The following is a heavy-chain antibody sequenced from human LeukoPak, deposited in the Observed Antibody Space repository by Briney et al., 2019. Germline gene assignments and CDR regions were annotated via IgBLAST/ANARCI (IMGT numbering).Heavy chain of an antibody. CDR3: AKDLGYYYDSSGYYGFDY. D-gene: IGHD3-22*01. CDR2: ISGSGGST. V-gene: IGHV3-23*01. Sequence: GGSLRLSCAASGFTFSSYAMSWVRQAPGKGLEWVSAISGSGGSTYYADSVKGRFTISRDNFKNTLYLQMNSLRAEDTAVYYCAKDLGYYYDSSGYYGFDYWGQGTLVTVSS. J-gene: IGHJ4*02. CDR1: GFTFSSYA.